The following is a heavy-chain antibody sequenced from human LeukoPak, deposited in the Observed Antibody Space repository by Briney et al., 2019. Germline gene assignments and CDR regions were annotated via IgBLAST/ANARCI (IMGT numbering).Heavy chain of an antibody. Sequence: GGSLRLSCAASEFTFSRYWMTWFRQAPGKGLEWVANIKEDGSEKYYVHSVKGRFTISRENAKNSLYLQMNSLRAEDTAVYYCASGIYYFDYWGQGTLVTVSS. CDR3: ASGIYYFDY. CDR2: IKEDGSEK. CDR1: EFTFSRYW. D-gene: IGHD1-26*01. V-gene: IGHV3-7*02. J-gene: IGHJ4*02.